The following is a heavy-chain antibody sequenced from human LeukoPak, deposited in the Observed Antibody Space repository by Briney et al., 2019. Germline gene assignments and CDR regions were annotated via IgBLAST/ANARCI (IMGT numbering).Heavy chain of an antibody. J-gene: IGHJ1*01. D-gene: IGHD3-16*01. Sequence: SSETLSLTCTVSNGSISSYYWSWIRQPPRKRPEWIGYIDYSGNTHFNPSLRSRSTMSLDTSMRQFFLRLSSVTAADSAVHFCARGDYIRGSIHYNAEYFQHWGQGIPVTVSS. V-gene: IGHV4-59*01. CDR1: NGSISSYY. CDR3: ARGDYIRGSIHYNAEYFQH. CDR2: IDYSGNT.